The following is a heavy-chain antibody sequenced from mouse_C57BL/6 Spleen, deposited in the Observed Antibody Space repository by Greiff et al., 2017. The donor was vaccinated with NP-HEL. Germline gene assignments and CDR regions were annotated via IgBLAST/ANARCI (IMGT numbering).Heavy chain of an antibody. D-gene: IGHD1-1*01. CDR1: GYTFTSYW. V-gene: IGHV1-55*01. CDR3: ASQFITTGGLYAMDY. J-gene: IGHJ4*01. CDR2: IYPGSGST. Sequence: QVQLKQPGAELVKPGASVKMSCKASGYTFTSYWITWVKQRPGQGLEWIGDIYPGSGSTNYNEKFKSKATLTVDTSSSTAYMQLSSLTSEDSAVYYCASQFITTGGLYAMDYWGQGTSVTVSS.